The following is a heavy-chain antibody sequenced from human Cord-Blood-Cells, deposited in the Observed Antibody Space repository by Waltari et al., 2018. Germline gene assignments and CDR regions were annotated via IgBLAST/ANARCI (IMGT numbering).Heavy chain of an antibody. D-gene: IGHD3-10*01. J-gene: IGHJ5*02. V-gene: IGHV4-39*01. CDR3: ARHESAAYYYGSGSYNWFDP. CDR1: GGSISSSSYY. Sequence: QLQLQESGPGLVKPSETLSLPCPVSGGSISSSSYYWGWIRQPPGKGLEWIGSIYYSGSTYYNPSLKSRVTISVDTSKNQFSLKLSSVTAADTAVYYCARHESAAYYYGSGSYNWFDPWGQGTLVTVSS. CDR2: IYYSGST.